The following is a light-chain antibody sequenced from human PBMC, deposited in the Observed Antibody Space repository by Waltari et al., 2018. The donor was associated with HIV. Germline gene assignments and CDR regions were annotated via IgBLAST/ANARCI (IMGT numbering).Light chain of an antibody. CDR2: EDT. J-gene: IGLJ1*01. V-gene: IGLV2-23*01. CDR3: CSYGGFTTYV. Sequence: QSALTQPASVSGSPGQSITISCIVTSSDVGGYSLVSWYQHHPGKAPQLLIFEDTERPSGVSNRFSASKSGTTASLTISGLLAEDAADYYCCSYGGFTTYVFGSGTKVTVL. CDR1: SSDVGGYSL.